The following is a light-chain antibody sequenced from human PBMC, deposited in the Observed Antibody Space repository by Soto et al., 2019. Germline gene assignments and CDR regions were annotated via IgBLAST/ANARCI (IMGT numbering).Light chain of an antibody. J-gene: IGLJ2*01. CDR2: EGS. CDR1: NSDVGSYNL. V-gene: IGLV2-23*01. Sequence: QSVLTQPASVSGSPGQSITISCTGTNSDVGSYNLVSWYQQHPGKAPKLMIYEGSKRPSGVSNRFSGSKSGNTASLTISGLQAEDEADYYCCSYAGSVVFGGGTKLTVL. CDR3: CSYAGSVV.